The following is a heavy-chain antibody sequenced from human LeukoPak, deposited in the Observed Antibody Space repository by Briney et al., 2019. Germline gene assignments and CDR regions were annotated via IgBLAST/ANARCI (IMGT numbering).Heavy chain of an antibody. CDR1: GGTFSSYA. V-gene: IGHV1-69*13. Sequence: ASVKVSCKASGGTFSSYAISWVRQAPGQGLEWMGGIIPIFGTANYAQKFQGRVTITADESTSTAYMELSSLRSEDTAVYYRAMSERNPHAVDYWGQGTLVTVSS. J-gene: IGHJ4*02. D-gene: IGHD1-1*01. CDR3: AMSERNPHAVDY. CDR2: IIPIFGTA.